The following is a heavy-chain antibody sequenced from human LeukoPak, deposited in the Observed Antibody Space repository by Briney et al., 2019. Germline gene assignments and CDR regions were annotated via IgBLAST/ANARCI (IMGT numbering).Heavy chain of an antibody. CDR1: GFTFSSYA. V-gene: IGHV3-23*01. Sequence: PGGSLRLSCAASGFTFSSYAMSWVRQAPGKGLEWVSAISGSGGSTYYADSVKGRFTISRDNSKNTLYLQMNSLRAEDTAVYYCAKEQASGAYDFWSGYYSPKYYYYGMDVWGQGTTVTVSS. CDR2: ISGSGGST. CDR3: AKEQASGAYDFWSGYYSPKYYYYGMDV. J-gene: IGHJ6*02. D-gene: IGHD3-3*01.